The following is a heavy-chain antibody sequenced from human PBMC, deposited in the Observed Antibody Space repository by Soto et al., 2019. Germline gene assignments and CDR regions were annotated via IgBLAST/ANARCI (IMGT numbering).Heavy chain of an antibody. CDR3: AQTSEWGYGDYAFWFDP. J-gene: IGHJ5*02. CDR2: IYWDDDK. V-gene: IGHV2-5*02. D-gene: IGHD4-17*01. Sequence: QITLKESGPTLVKPTQTLTLTCTFSGFSLSTSGVGVGWIRQPPGKALEWLALIYWDDDKRYSPSLKSRLTITKDTSKNQLVLTMTNMDPVDTATYYCAQTSEWGYGDYAFWFDPWGQGTLVTVSS. CDR1: GFSLSTSGVG.